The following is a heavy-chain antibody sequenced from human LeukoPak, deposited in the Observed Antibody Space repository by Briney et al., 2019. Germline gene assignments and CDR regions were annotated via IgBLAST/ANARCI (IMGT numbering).Heavy chain of an antibody. CDR1: GFSVSTKY. Sequence: GGSLRLSCAAFGFSVSTKYMSWLRQAPGKGPEWVSAIYSGGATHYADSVRGRFTISRDNSKNTLYLQMNSLRAEDTAVYYCARDDPDLNYGSPFIDWGQGTLVTVSS. CDR2: IYSGGAT. D-gene: IGHD4-17*01. V-gene: IGHV3-66*01. J-gene: IGHJ4*02. CDR3: ARDDPDLNYGSPFID.